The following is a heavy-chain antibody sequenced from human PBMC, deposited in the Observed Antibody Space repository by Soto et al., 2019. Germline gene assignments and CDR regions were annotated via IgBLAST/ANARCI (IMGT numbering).Heavy chain of an antibody. D-gene: IGHD3-10*01. V-gene: IGHV4-31*03. CDR2: VYYSGSA. Sequence: QVHLQESGPGLVKPSQTVSLTCTVSGASMSSGTYYWTWIRHHPGKGLEWIGCVYYSGSAYYNPSLRSRVIISVDTSENQFSLKLSSVTAADTAVYYCARGLHYYYGSGPLSGRYWYFDLWGRGTLVTVSS. CDR3: ARGLHYYYGSGPLSGRYWYFDL. CDR1: GASMSSGTYY. J-gene: IGHJ2*01.